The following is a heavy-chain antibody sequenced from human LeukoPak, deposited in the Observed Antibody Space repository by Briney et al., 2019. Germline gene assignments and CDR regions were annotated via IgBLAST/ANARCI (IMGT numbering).Heavy chain of an antibody. D-gene: IGHD2-15*01. J-gene: IGHJ4*02. V-gene: IGHV4-38-2*01. CDR1: GYSISTGYR. CDR3: ARTRYCSGATCYSPELFDS. CDR2: TYHSGNT. Sequence: PSETLSLTCAVSGYSISTGYRWGWIRQSPGTGLEWIGSTYHSGNTYYNPSLKSRVTISMDTSMNQFSLQVTSVTAADTAVYYCARTRYCSGATCYSPELFDSWGQGTLVTVSS.